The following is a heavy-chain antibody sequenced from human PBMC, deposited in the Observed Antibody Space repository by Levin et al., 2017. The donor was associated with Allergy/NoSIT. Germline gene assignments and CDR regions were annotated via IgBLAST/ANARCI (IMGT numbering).Heavy chain of an antibody. J-gene: IGHJ3*02. CDR2: ISAYNGNT. D-gene: IGHD3-16*02. V-gene: IGHV1-18*01. CDR3: ARDPDPFGGVIVSHAGAFDI. Sequence: PGGSLRLSCKASGYTFTSYGISWVRQAPGQGLEWMGWISAYNGNTNYAQKLQGRVTMTTDTSTSTAYMELRSLRSDDTAVYYCARDPDPFGGVIVSHAGAFDIWGQGTMVTVSS. CDR1: GYTFTSYG.